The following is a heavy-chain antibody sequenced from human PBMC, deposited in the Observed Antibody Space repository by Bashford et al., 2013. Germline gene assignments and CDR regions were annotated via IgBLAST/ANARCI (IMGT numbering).Heavy chain of an antibody. Sequence: SETLSLTCTVSGGSISSGGYYWSWIRQHPGKGLEWIGYIYYSGSTYYNPSLKSRVTISVDTSKNQFSLQLNSVTPEDTAVYYCARDDGWYRFDCWGQGTLVTVSS. CDR3: ARDDGWYRFDC. CDR2: IYYSGST. J-gene: IGHJ4*02. CDR1: GGSISSGGYY. V-gene: IGHV4-31*03. D-gene: IGHD6-19*01.